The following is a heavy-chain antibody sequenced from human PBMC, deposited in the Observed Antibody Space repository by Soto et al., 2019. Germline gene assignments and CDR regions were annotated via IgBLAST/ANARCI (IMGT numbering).Heavy chain of an antibody. CDR1: GYSISSGYY. V-gene: IGHV4-38-2*02. Sequence: PXGALSLRCTDSGYSISSGYYWSCIRQPPGKGPEWIAIIYHGGTTFYNPSLKSRITISVDTSNNQFYLKLTYVTAADTAVYYCARLHVIVVAGSTFDDWGHGTLVTVSS. D-gene: IGHD6-19*01. J-gene: IGHJ4*01. CDR3: ARLHVIVVAGSTFDD. CDR2: IYHGGTT.